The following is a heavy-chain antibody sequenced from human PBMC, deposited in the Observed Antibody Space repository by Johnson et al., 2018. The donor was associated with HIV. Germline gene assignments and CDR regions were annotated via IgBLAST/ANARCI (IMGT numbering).Heavy chain of an antibody. CDR2: ISGSGGST. Sequence: VQLVESGGGLVQPGGSLRLSCVVSGFTFSSYAMSWVRQAPGKGLEWVSAISGSGGSTYYADSVKGRFTISRDNSKNTLYLQMNSLRAEDTAVYYCAKALRITMVQVYHRGGDAFDIWGQGTMVTVSS. J-gene: IGHJ3*02. V-gene: IGHV3-23*04. CDR1: GFTFSSYA. D-gene: IGHD3-10*01. CDR3: AKALRITMVQVYHRGGDAFDI.